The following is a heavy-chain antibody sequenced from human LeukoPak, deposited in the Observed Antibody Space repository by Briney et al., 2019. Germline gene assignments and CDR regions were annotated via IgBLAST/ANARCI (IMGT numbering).Heavy chain of an antibody. Sequence: SETLSLTCTVSADSIRNFYWNWIRQSPGKGLEWIGYIYQSGNTNYNPSLKSRLTMSIDTSKNQFSLNPSSVTAADTAVYYCARATYGSGSYYVVNFDYWGQGALVTVSS. CDR3: ARATYGSGSYYVVNFDY. V-gene: IGHV4-59*01. CDR2: IYQSGNT. CDR1: ADSIRNFY. D-gene: IGHD3-10*01. J-gene: IGHJ4*02.